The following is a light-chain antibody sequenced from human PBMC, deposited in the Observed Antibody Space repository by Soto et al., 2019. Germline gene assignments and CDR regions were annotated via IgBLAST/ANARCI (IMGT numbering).Light chain of an antibody. CDR1: QGIGST. CDR3: QQRGT. V-gene: IGKV3-11*01. Sequence: EIVLTHSPAALSVSPVEIFTLSCRASQGIGSTLAWYQHKPGQAPRLLIYDTSYRATGIPARFSGSGSGTDFTLTISSLEPEDLAVYYCQQRGTFGPGTKVDI. CDR2: DTS. J-gene: IGKJ3*01.